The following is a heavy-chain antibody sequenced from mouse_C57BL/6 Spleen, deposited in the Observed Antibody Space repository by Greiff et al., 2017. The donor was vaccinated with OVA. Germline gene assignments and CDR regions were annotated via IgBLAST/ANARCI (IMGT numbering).Heavy chain of an antibody. Sequence: EVQLQQSGPELVKPGASVKMSCKASGYTFTDYNMHWVKQSHGKSLEWIGYINPNNGGTSYNQKFKGKATLTVNKSSSTAYMELRSLTSEDSAVYYGARSYYYGSSLIKDYWGQGTTLTVSS. V-gene: IGHV1-22*01. CDR2: INPNNGGT. J-gene: IGHJ2*01. D-gene: IGHD1-1*01. CDR3: ARSYYYGSSLIKDY. CDR1: GYTFTDYN.